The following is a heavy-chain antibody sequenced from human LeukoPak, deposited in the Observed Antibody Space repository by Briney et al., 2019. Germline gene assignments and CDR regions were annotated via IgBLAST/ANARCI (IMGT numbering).Heavy chain of an antibody. CDR2: ISAYKGNT. CDR1: GYAFNVHG. Sequence: EASVKVSCKASGYAFNVHGITWVRQAPGQGLEWMGWISAYKGNTNYAAKFQGRVTMTTDTSTSTGYMELTSLRSDDTAVYYCARTLGGNYVEMATGVDLWGRGTLVIASS. V-gene: IGHV1-18*01. J-gene: IGHJ2*01. CDR3: ARTLGGNYVEMATGVDL. D-gene: IGHD5-24*01.